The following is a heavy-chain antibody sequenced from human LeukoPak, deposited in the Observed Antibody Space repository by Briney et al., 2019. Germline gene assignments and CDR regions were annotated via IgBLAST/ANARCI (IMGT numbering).Heavy chain of an antibody. CDR2: ISGSDGST. D-gene: IGHD3-16*01. V-gene: IGHV3-23*01. CDR3: AKDLHMITFGGRNFDY. CDR1: GFIFNYYA. J-gene: IGHJ4*02. Sequence: GGSLRLSCATSGFIFNYYAMSWVRQAPGKGLEWVSGISGSDGSTYYADSVKGRFSISRDNSKNTLYLQMNSLRAEDTAVYYCAKDLHMITFGGRNFDYWGQGTLVTVSS.